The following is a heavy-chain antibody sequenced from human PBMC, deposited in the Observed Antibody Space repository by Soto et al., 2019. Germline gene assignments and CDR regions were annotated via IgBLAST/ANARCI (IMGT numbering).Heavy chain of an antibody. CDR3: AKQRAGYGSGSDTFYFDF. D-gene: IGHD3-10*01. CDR2: LSGSGGTT. V-gene: IGHV3-23*01. CDR1: LFTVSTYA. Sequence: QPGGSLRLSCSTSLFTVSTYAMNCCRQAPGKGLEWVSALSGSGGTTYYADSVRGRFTISRDNSKNTLFLQMSSLRAEDTALYYCAKQRAGYGSGSDTFYFDFWGQGTLVTVSS. J-gene: IGHJ4*02.